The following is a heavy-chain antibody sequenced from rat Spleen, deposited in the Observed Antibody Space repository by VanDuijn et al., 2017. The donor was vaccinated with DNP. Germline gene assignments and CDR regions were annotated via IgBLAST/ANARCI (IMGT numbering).Heavy chain of an antibody. J-gene: IGHJ1*01. CDR2: ISNTGDHT. CDR1: GFIFSNYW. CDR3: TRDSGDWYFDF. Sequence: EVQLVESGGGPVQPGRSLKLSCVASGFIFSNYWMTWIRQAPGKGLEWVASISNTGDHTYYSDSVKGRFTISRDNAKSTLYLQMDSLRSEDTATYYCTRDSGDWYFDFWGPGTMVTVSS. V-gene: IGHV5-31*01. D-gene: IGHD1-1*01.